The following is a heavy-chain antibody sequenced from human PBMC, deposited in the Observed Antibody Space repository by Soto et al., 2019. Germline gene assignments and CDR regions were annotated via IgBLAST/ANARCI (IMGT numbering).Heavy chain of an antibody. V-gene: IGHV1-2*02. CDR1: GYTFTGYY. Sequence: ASVKVSCKASGYTFTGYYVHWVRQAPGQGLEWMGWINPNSGDTYLAQRFQGRVTMNRDTSIGTAYMELRGLTSDDTAEYYCAKWGAIVAAGTRVYLYNPMDVWGQGTTVTVSS. D-gene: IGHD1-26*01. CDR2: INPNSGDT. CDR3: AKWGAIVAAGTRVYLYNPMDV. J-gene: IGHJ6*02.